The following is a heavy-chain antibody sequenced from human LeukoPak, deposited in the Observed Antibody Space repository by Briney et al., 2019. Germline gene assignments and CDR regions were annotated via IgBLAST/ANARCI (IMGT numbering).Heavy chain of an antibody. CDR1: GGTFSSYT. V-gene: IGHV1-69*04. D-gene: IGHD3-9*01. CDR2: IIPILGIA. Sequence: SVKVSCKASGGTFSSYTISWVRQAPGQGLEWMGRIIPILGIANYAQKFQGRVTITADKSTSTAYMELSSLGSEDTAVYYCARDEARSTYYDILTGYFLDYWGQGTLVTVSS. CDR3: ARDEARSTYYDILTGYFLDY. J-gene: IGHJ4*02.